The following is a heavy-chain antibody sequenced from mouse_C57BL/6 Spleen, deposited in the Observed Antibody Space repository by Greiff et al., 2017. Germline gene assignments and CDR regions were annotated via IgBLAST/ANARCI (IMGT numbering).Heavy chain of an antibody. CDR3: ARSYYSNYYAMDY. Sequence: QVQLKQSGAELAKPGASVKLSCKASGYTFTSYWMHWVHQRPGQGLEWIGYINPSSGYTKYNQKFKDKATLTADKSSSTAYMQLSSLTYEDSAVYYCARSYYSNYYAMDYWGQGTSVTVSS. CDR2: INPSSGYT. CDR1: GYTFTSYW. D-gene: IGHD2-5*01. V-gene: IGHV1-7*01. J-gene: IGHJ4*01.